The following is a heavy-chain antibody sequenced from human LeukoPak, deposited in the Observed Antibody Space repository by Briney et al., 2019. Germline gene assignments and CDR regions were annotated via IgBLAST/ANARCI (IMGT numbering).Heavy chain of an antibody. J-gene: IGHJ5*02. CDR1: GYTFTGYY. Sequence: GASVKVSCKASGYTFTGYYMHWVRQAPGQGLEWMGIINPSGGSTSYAQKFQGRVTMTRDMSTSTVYMELSSLRSEDTAVYYCAREHSVLHGDYNWFDPWGQGTLVTVSS. CDR3: AREHSVLHGDYNWFDP. CDR2: INPSGGST. V-gene: IGHV1-46*01. D-gene: IGHD4-17*01.